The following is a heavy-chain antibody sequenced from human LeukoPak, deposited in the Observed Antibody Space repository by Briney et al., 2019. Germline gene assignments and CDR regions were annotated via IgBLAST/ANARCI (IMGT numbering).Heavy chain of an antibody. CDR1: GFSSGSSA. J-gene: IGHJ6*02. CDR3: ATRSFYYGMDV. Sequence: QPGGSLRVSCAASGFSSGSSALGWVRQAPGKGLEWISSISGSGSYTYYADSVKGRFTTSRDNSKNTVYLQMNSLRDEDTAVYYCATRSFYYGMDVWGQGTTVTVSS. V-gene: IGHV3-23*01. CDR2: ISGSGSYT.